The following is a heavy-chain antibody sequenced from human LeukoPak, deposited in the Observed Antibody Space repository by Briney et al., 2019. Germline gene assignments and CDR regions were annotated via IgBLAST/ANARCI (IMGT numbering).Heavy chain of an antibody. J-gene: IGHJ4*02. CDR2: INPNSGGT. D-gene: IGHD1-7*01. CDR3: ARDFAGTRNRALSFDY. V-gene: IGHV1-2*02. CDR1: GYTFTGYY. Sequence: ASVKVSCKASGYTFTGYYMHWVRQAPGQGLEWMGWINPNSGGTNYAQKFQGRVTMTRDTSISTAYMELSRLRSDDTAVYYCARDFAGTRNRALSFDYWGQGTLVTVSS.